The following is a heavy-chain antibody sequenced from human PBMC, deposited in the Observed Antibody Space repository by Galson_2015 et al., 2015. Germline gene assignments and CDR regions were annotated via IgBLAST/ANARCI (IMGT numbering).Heavy chain of an antibody. CDR1: GFTFSSYA. CDR2: ISGSGGST. CDR3: AKESEYYDFWSGCFDY. J-gene: IGHJ4*02. V-gene: IGHV3-23*01. D-gene: IGHD3-3*01. Sequence: SLRLSCAASGFTFSSYAMSWVRQAPGKGLEWVSAISGSGGSTYYADSVKGRFTISRDNSKNTLYLQMNSLRAEDTAVYYCAKESEYYDFWSGCFDYWGQGTLVTVSS.